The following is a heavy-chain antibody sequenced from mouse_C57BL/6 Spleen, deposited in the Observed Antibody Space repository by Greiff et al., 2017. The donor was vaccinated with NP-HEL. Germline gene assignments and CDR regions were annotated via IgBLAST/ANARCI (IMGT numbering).Heavy chain of an antibody. CDR2: IGPGSGST. Sequence: VQLQQSGAELVKPGASVKISCKASGYTFTDYYINWVKQRPGQGLEWLGKIGPGSGSTYYNEKFKGKATLTADKSSSTAYMQLSSLTSEDSAVYFCARSFNYYGSNWYFDVWGTGTTVTVSS. CDR3: ARSFNYYGSNWYFDV. CDR1: GYTFTDYY. V-gene: IGHV1-77*01. D-gene: IGHD1-1*01. J-gene: IGHJ1*03.